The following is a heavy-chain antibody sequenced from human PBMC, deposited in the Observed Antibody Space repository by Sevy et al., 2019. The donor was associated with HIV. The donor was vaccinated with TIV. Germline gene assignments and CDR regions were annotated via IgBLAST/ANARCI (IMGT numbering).Heavy chain of an antibody. V-gene: IGHV3-23*01. J-gene: IGHJ3*02. CDR3: AKDLEKVYCSSTGCGSYAFDI. Sequence: GGSLRLSCAASGFTFSSYAMSWVRQAPGKGLEWVSAISGSGGSTYYADSVKGRFTISRDNSKNTLYLQMNSLRAEDTAVYYCAKDLEKVYCSSTGCGSYAFDIWGQGTMVTVSS. D-gene: IGHD2-2*01. CDR2: ISGSGGST. CDR1: GFTFSSYA.